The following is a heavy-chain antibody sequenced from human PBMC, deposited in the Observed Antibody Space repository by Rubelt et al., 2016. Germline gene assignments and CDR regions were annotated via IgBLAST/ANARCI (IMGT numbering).Heavy chain of an antibody. Sequence: VQLVESGGGLIQPGGSLRLSCAASGFTFSSYGMHWVRQAPGKGLEWVAVISYDGSNKDYADSVKGRFTISRDNSKNTLYLQMNSLRAEDTAVYYCAKVPASSSSVPWGQGTLVTVSS. J-gene: IGHJ5*02. CDR2: ISYDGSNK. CDR3: AKVPASSSSVP. D-gene: IGHD6-13*01. CDR1: GFTFSSYG. V-gene: IGHV3-30*18.